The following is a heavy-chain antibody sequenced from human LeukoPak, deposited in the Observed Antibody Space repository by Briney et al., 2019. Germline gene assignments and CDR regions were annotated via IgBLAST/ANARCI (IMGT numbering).Heavy chain of an antibody. J-gene: IGHJ4*02. D-gene: IGHD6-13*01. CDR3: ARDPPIAAVGIGPDY. V-gene: IGHV1-18*01. Sequence: ASVKVSCKASGYTFTSYGISWVRQAPGQGLEWMGWISAYNGNTNYAQKLQGRVTITTDTSTSTANMELRSLRSDDTAVYYCARDPPIAAVGIGPDYWGQGTLVTVSS. CDR2: ISAYNGNT. CDR1: GYTFTSYG.